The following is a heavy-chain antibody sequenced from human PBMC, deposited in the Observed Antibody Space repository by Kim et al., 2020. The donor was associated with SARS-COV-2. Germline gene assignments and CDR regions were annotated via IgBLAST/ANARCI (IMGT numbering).Heavy chain of an antibody. Sequence: GGSLRLSCAASGFTFSSYAMHWVRQAPGKGLEWVAVIWYDGSNKYYADSVKGRFTISRDNSKNTLYLQMNSLRAEDTAVYYCAKPKRDYYDSSGYYSYWGQGTLVTVSS. CDR1: GFTFSSYA. CDR3: AKPKRDYYDSSGYYSY. J-gene: IGHJ4*02. CDR2: IWYDGSNK. D-gene: IGHD3-22*01. V-gene: IGHV3-33*06.